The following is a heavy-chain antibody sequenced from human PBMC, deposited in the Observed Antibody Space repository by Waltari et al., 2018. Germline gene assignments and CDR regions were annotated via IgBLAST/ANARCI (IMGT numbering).Heavy chain of an antibody. CDR1: GFSLSNFG. CDR2: AFFDGIKT. Sequence: QVQLVESGGGVVQPGMSLRLSCAASGFSLSNFGMHWVRQAPGKGLEGVALAFFDGIKTDYADSVRDRFTISRDNSKNTLYLDINNLRVDDTGIYYCAKDAFGNTYLDHWGQGTVVTVSS. D-gene: IGHD3-10*01. V-gene: IGHV3-30*18. J-gene: IGHJ5*02. CDR3: AKDAFGNTYLDH.